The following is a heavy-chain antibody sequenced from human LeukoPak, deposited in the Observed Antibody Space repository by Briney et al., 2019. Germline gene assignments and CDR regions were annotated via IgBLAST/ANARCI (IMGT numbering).Heavy chain of an antibody. CDR1: GYTFTGYY. V-gene: IGHV1-2*04. Sequence: ASVKVSCKASGYTFTGYYMHWVRQAPGQGLEWMGWINPNSGGTNYAQKFQGWVTMTRDTSISTAYMELSRLRSDDTAVYYCARGPRRGYSYGWFLLDYWGQGTLVTVSS. CDR3: ARGPRRGYSYGWFLLDY. D-gene: IGHD5-18*01. J-gene: IGHJ4*02. CDR2: INPNSGGT.